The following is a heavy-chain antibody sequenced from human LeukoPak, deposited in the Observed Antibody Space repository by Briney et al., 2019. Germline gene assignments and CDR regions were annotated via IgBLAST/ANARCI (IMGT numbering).Heavy chain of an antibody. CDR1: GYTFTDYY. D-gene: IGHD3-22*01. J-gene: IGHJ4*02. V-gene: IGHV1-46*01. CDR3: ARDYRFRSSDYYYPLDY. Sequence: ASVKVSCKASGYTFTDYYMHWVRQAPGQGLEWMGIINPSGGTTSYAQKFQGRVAMTRDTSTSTVYMELSSLRSEDTAVYYCARDYRFRSSDYYYPLDYWGQGTLVTVSS. CDR2: INPSGGTT.